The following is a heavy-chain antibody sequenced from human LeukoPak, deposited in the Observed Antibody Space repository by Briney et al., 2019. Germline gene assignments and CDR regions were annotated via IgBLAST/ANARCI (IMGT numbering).Heavy chain of an antibody. CDR3: ARDLTGMDV. CDR2: ISSSSRYI. V-gene: IGHV3-21*01. CDR1: RFTFSNYN. Sequence: AGGSLRLSCAASRFTFSNYNMNWVRQAPGKGLEWVSSISSSSRYIYYADSVKGRFTISRDNAKNSMFLQMNILRAEDTAVYYCARDLTGMDVWGQGTTVTVSS. D-gene: IGHD3-9*01. J-gene: IGHJ6*02.